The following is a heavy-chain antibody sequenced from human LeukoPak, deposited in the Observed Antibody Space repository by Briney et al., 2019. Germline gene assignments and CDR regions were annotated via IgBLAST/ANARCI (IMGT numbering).Heavy chain of an antibody. CDR3: ARALNPLPGTYYFDY. V-gene: IGHV3-21*04. D-gene: IGHD2-15*01. J-gene: IGHJ4*02. CDR1: GFTFSSYS. Sequence: GGSLRLSCAASGFTFSSYSMNWVRQAPGKGLEWVSSISSSSSYIYYADSVKGRFTISRDNAKNSLYLQMNSLRAADTAVYYCARALNPLPGTYYFDYWGQGTLVTVSS. CDR2: ISSSSSYI.